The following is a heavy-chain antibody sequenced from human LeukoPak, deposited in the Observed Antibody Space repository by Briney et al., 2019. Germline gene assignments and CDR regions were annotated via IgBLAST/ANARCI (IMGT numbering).Heavy chain of an antibody. V-gene: IGHV3-7*03. CDR1: EFTFSGFW. CDR3: ARDRGVLD. Sequence: GGSLRLSCAASEFTFSGFWMSWVRQAPGKGLEWVATVKEDGSEKYYVDSVKGRLIISRDNAKNSLFLQMNSLRAEDTAVYYCARDRGVLDWGQGTLVTVSS. J-gene: IGHJ4*02. D-gene: IGHD3-10*01. CDR2: VKEDGSEK.